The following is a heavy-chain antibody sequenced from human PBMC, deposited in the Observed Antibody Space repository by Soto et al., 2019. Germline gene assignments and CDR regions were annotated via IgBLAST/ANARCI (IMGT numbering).Heavy chain of an antibody. Sequence: SETLSLTCTVSGGSISSGDYYWSWIRQPPGKGLEWIGYIYYSGSTYYNPSLKSRVTISVDTSKNQFSLKLSSVTAADTAVYYCARAFGFLEWLSPGYYYGMDVWGQGTTVTVSS. CDR1: GGSISSGDYY. CDR3: ARAFGFLEWLSPGYYYGMDV. D-gene: IGHD3-3*01. V-gene: IGHV4-30-4*01. J-gene: IGHJ6*02. CDR2: IYYSGST.